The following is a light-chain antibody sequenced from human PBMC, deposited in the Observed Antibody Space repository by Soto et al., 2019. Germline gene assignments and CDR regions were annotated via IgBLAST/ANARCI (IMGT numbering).Light chain of an antibody. CDR3: QQYGSSPFT. Sequence: PGARATLSCRASQRVSRSYLAWYQQKPGQAPRLLMDGASSRATGIPDRFSGSGSGTDFTLTISRLEPEDFAVYCCQQYGSSPFTFGPGTKVDVK. CDR2: GAS. J-gene: IGKJ3*01. CDR1: QRVSRSY. V-gene: IGKV3-20*01.